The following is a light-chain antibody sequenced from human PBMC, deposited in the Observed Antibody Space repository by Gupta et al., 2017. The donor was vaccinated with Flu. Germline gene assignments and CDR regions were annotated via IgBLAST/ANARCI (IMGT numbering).Light chain of an antibody. Sequence: DIQMTQSPSSLSASVGDRVTITCQASQNIFDYLNWYQQKPGKAPKLLISDATTLETGVPSRFSGSGSGTHFTLAISSLQPEDVGTYYCQWYDDRPRFTFGPGTTIDIK. CDR2: DAT. CDR1: QNIFDY. V-gene: IGKV1-33*01. J-gene: IGKJ3*01. CDR3: QWYDDRPRFT.